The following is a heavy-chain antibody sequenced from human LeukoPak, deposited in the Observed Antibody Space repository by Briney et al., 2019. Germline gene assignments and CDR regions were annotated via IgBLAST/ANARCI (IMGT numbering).Heavy chain of an antibody. CDR2: MNPNSGNT. V-gene: IGHV1-8*01. Sequence: ASVKVSCKASGYTFTSYDINWVRQATGQGLEWMGWMNPNSGNTGYAQKFQGRVTMTRNTSISTAYMELSSLRSEDTAVYYCASSPYYYGSGSFYGMDVWGQGTTVTVSS. CDR1: GYTFTSYD. J-gene: IGHJ6*02. D-gene: IGHD3-10*01. CDR3: ASSPYYYGSGSFYGMDV.